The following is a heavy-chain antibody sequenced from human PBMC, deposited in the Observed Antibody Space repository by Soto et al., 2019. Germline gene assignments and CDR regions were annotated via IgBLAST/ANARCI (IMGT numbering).Heavy chain of an antibody. CDR1: GGSFSGYY. CDR3: AIGGLLRDSDFWSGYYRRWFDP. CDR2: INHSGST. D-gene: IGHD3-3*01. V-gene: IGHV4-34*01. J-gene: IGHJ5*02. Sequence: SETLSLTCGVYGGSFSGYYWSWIRQPPGKGLEWIGEINHSGSTNYNPSLKSRVTISVDTSKNQFSLKLSSVTAADTAVYYCAIGGLLRDSDFWSGYYRRWFDPWGQGTLVT.